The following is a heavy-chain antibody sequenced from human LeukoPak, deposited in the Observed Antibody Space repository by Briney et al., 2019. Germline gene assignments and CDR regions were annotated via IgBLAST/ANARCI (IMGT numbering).Heavy chain of an antibody. CDR2: IYYSGST. V-gene: IGHV4-59*01. J-gene: IGHJ6*02. D-gene: IGHD4-4*01. CDR1: GGSISSYY. Sequence: SETLSHACTVSGGSISSYYWSWIRQPPGKGLEWIGYIYYSGSTNYNPSLKSRVTISVDTSKNQFSLKLSSVTAADTAVYYCARLETTVTTDPYYYYGMDVWGQGTTVTVSS. CDR3: ARLETTVTTDPYYYYGMDV.